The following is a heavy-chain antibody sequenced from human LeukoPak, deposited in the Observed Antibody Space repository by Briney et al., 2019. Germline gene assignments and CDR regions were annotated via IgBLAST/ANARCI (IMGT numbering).Heavy chain of an antibody. V-gene: IGHV4-34*01. CDR2: INHSGST. Sequence: SETLSLTCAVYGGSFSSYYWSWIRQPPGKGLEWIGEINHSGSTNYNPSLKSRVTISVDTSKNQFSLKLSSVTAADTAVYYCARARGYSSRLSPRYWGQGTLVTVSS. CDR3: ARARGYSSRLSPRY. D-gene: IGHD6-13*01. CDR1: GGSFSSYY. J-gene: IGHJ4*02.